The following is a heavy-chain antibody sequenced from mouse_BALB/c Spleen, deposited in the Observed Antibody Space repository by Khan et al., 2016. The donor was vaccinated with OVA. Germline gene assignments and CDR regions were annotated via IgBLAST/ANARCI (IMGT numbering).Heavy chain of an antibody. V-gene: IGHV9-3-1*01. CDR1: GYTFTNYG. Sequence: QIQLVQSGPELKKPGETVKISCKASGYTFTNYGMNWVKQAPGKGLKWMGWINTYTGEPTYADDFKGRFAFSLETSANTAYLQINNLKNEDTATSFCARSASYCFFDVWGAGTTGTVSS. D-gene: IGHD6-1*01. CDR2: INTYTGEP. J-gene: IGHJ1*01. CDR3: ARSASYCFFDV.